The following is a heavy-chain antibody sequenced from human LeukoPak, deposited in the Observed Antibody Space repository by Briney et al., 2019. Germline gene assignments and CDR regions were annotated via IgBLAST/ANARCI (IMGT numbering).Heavy chain of an antibody. V-gene: IGHV1-2*02. D-gene: IGHD3-22*01. J-gene: IGHJ4*02. CDR1: GYTFTDYY. CDR2: INIYSGGA. Sequence: APVKVSCKASGYTFTDYYMHWVRQAPGQGLEWMGCINIYSGGAHYAQKFQGRVTMTRNTSISTAYMELSSLRSEDTAVYYCAVDYYDSSGYYYDYFDYWGQGTLVTVSS. CDR3: AVDYYDSSGYYYDYFDY.